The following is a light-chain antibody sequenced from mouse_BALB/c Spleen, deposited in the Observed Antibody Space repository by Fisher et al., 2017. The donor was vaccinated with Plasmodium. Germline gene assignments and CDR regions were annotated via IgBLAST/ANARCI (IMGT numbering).Light chain of an antibody. Sequence: VITQTPLTLSVNSGHPASISCKSSQSLLDSDGKTYLNCLLQRPGQSPKRLIYLVSKLDSGVPDRFTGSGSGTDFTLKISRVEAEDLGVYFCSQSTHLPLTFGAATKLALK. CDR3: SQSTHLPLT. V-gene: IGKV1-135*01. CDR2: LVS. CDR1: QSLLDSDGKTY. J-gene: IGKJ5*01.